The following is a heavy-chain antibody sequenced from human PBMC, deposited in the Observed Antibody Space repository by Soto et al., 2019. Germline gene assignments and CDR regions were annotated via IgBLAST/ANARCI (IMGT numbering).Heavy chain of an antibody. CDR2: IKSKTDGGTT. V-gene: IGHV3-15*01. D-gene: IGHD2-2*02. Sequence: EVQLVESGGGLVKPGGSLRLSCAASGFTFSNAWMSWVRQAPGKGLEWVGRIKSKTDGGTTDYAAPVKGRFTISRDDSKNTLYLQMNSLKTEDTAVYYCTTDLGEGPAAILGSYYYYYGMDVWGQGTTVTVSS. CDR3: TTDLGEGPAAILGSYYYYYGMDV. J-gene: IGHJ6*02. CDR1: GFTFSNAW.